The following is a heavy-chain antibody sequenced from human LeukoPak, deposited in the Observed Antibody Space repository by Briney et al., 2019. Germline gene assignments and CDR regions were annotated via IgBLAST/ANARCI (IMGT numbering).Heavy chain of an antibody. V-gene: IGHV4-59*01. D-gene: IGHD4-17*01. Sequence: PSETLSLTCTVSGGSISGSYWSWIRQPPGKGLEWIAYMYNSGSTNYKPSLKSRVTISIDTSKNQFSLKLSSLTAADTAIYYCARGIESYGDYGYWGQGILVTVSS. J-gene: IGHJ4*02. CDR1: GGSISGSY. CDR3: ARGIESYGDYGY. CDR2: MYNSGST.